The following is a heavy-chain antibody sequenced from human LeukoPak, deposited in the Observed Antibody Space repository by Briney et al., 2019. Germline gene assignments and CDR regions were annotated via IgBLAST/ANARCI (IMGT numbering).Heavy chain of an antibody. CDR2: IRGKGDSYST. CDR3: RGAYYDSGGPEYYFDY. V-gene: IGHV3-73*01. D-gene: IGHD3-22*01. Sequence: QSGGSLRLSCAASGFTFSGSALHWVRQASGKGLEWVGRIRGKGDSYSTAYAASVKGRFTISRDDSKNTAYLQMNSLTTEDTAVYYCRGAYYDSGGPEYYFDYWGQGTLVSVSS. J-gene: IGHJ4*02. CDR1: GFTFSGSA.